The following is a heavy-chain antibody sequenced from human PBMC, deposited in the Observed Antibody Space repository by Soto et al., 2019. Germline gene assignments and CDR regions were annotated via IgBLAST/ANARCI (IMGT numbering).Heavy chain of an antibody. Sequence: TPSLTCTVSGGSISSGGYYWSWIRQHPGKGLEWIGYIYYSGSTYYNPSLKSRVTISVDTSKNQFSLKLSSVTAADTAVYYCARLNGDSFDYWGQGTLVTVSS. D-gene: IGHD4-17*01. V-gene: IGHV4-31*03. CDR3: ARLNGDSFDY. J-gene: IGHJ4*02. CDR2: IYYSGST. CDR1: GGSISSGGYY.